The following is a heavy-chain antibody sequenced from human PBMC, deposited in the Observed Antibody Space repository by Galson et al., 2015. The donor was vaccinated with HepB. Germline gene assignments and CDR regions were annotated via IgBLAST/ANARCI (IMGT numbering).Heavy chain of an antibody. CDR3: AKDEGYDSSGYSYFDY. D-gene: IGHD3-22*01. V-gene: IGHV3-23*01. Sequence: SLRLSCAASGFTFSSYAMSWVRQAPGKGLEWVSAISGSGGSTYYADSVKGRFTISRDNSKNTLYLQMNSLRAEDTAVYYCAKDEGYDSSGYSYFDYWGQGTLVTVSS. CDR2: ISGSGGST. CDR1: GFTFSSYA. J-gene: IGHJ4*02.